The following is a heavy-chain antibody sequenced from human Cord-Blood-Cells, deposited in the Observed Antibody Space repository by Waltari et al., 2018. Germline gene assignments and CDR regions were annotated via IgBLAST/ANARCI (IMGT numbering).Heavy chain of an antibody. Sequence: QVQLVGSGGGVVQPGRSLSLSCAASGFTFSSYSMHWVRQAPGKGLEWVAVMSDDGSKKYYADSVKGGCNIYRGNSKNTLYLQRNSLRAEDKAVYYCAREKNWEMREYEYWGQGNLVTVSS. J-gene: IGHJ4*02. CDR3: AREKNWEMREYEY. V-gene: IGHV3-30-3*01. CDR1: GFTFSSYS. CDR2: MSDDGSKK. D-gene: IGHD7-27*01.